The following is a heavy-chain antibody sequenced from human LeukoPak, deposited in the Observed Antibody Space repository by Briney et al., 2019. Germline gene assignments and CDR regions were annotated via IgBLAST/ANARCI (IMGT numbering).Heavy chain of an antibody. CDR1: GFTFSDYW. D-gene: IGHD6-13*01. J-gene: IGHJ4*02. CDR2: IKLDGSQK. Sequence: PGGSLRLSCTASGFTFSDYWMTWVRQAPGKGPEWVANIKLDGSQKYYVDSVKGRFTISRDNAKNSLFLQMNSLRAEETAVYYFGRISSRWCFFDYWGQGTLVTVSS. V-gene: IGHV3-7*01. CDR3: GRISSRWCFFDY.